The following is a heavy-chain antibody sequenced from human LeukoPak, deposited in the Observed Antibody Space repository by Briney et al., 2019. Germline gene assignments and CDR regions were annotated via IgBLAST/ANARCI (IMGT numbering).Heavy chain of an antibody. CDR3: TVETGGDYPHFDY. CDR2: IRSTTRYI. Sequence: GGPLRLSWAASGFTFSSYNVNWVRQAPGKGLEWGTSIRSTTRYIYYTESLKGRFTISRDNAKSSLYLQRNSLRAEDTARYSGTVETGGDYPHFDYWGQGTLVTVSS. D-gene: IGHD4-17*01. CDR1: GFTFSSYN. V-gene: IGHV3-21*01. J-gene: IGHJ4*02.